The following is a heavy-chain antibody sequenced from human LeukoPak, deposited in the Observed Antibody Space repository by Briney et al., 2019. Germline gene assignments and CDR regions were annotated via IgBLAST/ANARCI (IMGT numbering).Heavy chain of an antibody. CDR1: GGTFSSYA. J-gene: IGHJ4*02. D-gene: IGHD1-26*01. CDR2: IIPIFGTA. CDR3: ARSPYSGSYRLPFDY. Sequence: ASVKVSCKASGGTFSSYAITWVRQAPGQGLEWMGGIIPIFGTANYAQMFQGRVTITADESTSTAYMELSSLRSDDTAVYYCARSPYSGSYRLPFDYWGQGTLVTVSS. V-gene: IGHV1-69*13.